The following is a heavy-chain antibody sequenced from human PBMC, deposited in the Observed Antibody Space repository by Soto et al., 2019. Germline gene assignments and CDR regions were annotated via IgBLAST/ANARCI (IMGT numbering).Heavy chain of an antibody. J-gene: IGHJ4*02. V-gene: IGHV3-23*01. CDR2: ISGSGADT. CDR3: AKDTGRGGGSVFDY. Sequence: GGSLRLSCAPSGFIFSNYAMSWVRQARGKGLEWVSAISGSGADTYYTESVKGRFTISRDNFKNTLYLQMNSLRAEDTAVYYCAKDTGRGGGSVFDYWGQGTLVPVS. D-gene: IGHD2-15*01. CDR1: GFIFSNYA.